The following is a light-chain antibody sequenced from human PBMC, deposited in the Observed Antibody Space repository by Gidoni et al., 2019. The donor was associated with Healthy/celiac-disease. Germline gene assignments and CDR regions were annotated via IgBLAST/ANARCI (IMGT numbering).Light chain of an antibody. CDR1: QSVISSY. J-gene: IGKJ2*04. CDR3: QQYGSSPGS. V-gene: IGKV3-20*01. CDR2: GAS. Sequence: ESVLTQSPGTLSLSSGGSATPTCRASQSVISSYLAWYQQKPGQAPRLLIYGASSRANGIPDRFSGSGSGTDFTLTISRLEPEDFAVYYCQQYGSSPGSFGQGTQLEIK.